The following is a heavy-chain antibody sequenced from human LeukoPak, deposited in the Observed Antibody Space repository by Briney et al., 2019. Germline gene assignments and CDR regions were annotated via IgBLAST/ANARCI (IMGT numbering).Heavy chain of an antibody. V-gene: IGHV3-15*01. J-gene: IGHJ4*02. CDR2: IKSRSDAGTT. D-gene: IGHD3-10*01. CDR1: GFTFSNAW. CDR3: TTDLGITMIRGVFVF. Sequence: GGSLRLSCAASGFTFSNAWMTWVRQAPGKGLEWVGRIKSRSDAGTTDYAAPVKGRFTISRDDSKNTLYLQMNSLKTEDTAVYYCTTDLGITMIRGVFVFWGQGPLVTVSS.